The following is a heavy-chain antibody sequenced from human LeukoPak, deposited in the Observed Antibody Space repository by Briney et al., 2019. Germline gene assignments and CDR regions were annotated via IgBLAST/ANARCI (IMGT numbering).Heavy chain of an antibody. CDR3: AKQYCTSSSCPYYYYGMDV. V-gene: IGHV3-23*01. CDR1: GFTFSSYA. J-gene: IGHJ6*02. CDR2: ISGSGGST. D-gene: IGHD2-2*01. Sequence: GGSLRLSCAASGFTFSSYAMSWVRQAPGKGLAWVSAISGSGGSTYYADSVKGRFTISRDNSKNTLYLQMNSLRAEDTAVYYCAKQYCTSSSCPYYYYGMDVWGQGTTVTVSS.